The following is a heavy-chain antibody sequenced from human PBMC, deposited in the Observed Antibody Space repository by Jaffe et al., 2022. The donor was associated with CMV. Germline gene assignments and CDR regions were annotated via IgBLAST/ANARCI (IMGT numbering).Heavy chain of an antibody. J-gene: IGHJ4*02. CDR1: GFTFQNYA. D-gene: IGHD2-21*01. CDR2: IRGSGASI. V-gene: IGHV3-23*01. Sequence: EVQLLESGGGLVPPGGSLRLSCAASGFTFQNYAMNWVRQAPGRGLEWVSVIRGSGASISYADSVRGRFTISRDNSKNILYLQMDSLRVEDTAVYYCAKAPPHIMVPEQEDHWGQGTLVIVSS. CDR3: AKAPPHIMVPEQEDH.